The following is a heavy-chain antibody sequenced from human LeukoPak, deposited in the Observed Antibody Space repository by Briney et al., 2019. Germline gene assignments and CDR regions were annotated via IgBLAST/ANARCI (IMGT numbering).Heavy chain of an antibody. Sequence: SETLSLTCTVSGGSISSSSYYWGWIRQPPGKGLEWIGSIYYIGSTYYNPSLKSRVTISIDTSKNQFSLKLGSVTVADTAVYYCARRAPADSSGYTNWFDPWGQGTLVTVSS. D-gene: IGHD3-22*01. CDR1: GGSISSSSYY. V-gene: IGHV4-39*01. CDR2: IYYIGST. CDR3: ARRAPADSSGYTNWFDP. J-gene: IGHJ5*02.